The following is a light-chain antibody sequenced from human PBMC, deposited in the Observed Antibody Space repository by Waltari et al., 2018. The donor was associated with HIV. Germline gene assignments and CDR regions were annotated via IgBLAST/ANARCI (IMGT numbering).Light chain of an antibody. CDR2: KVS. CDR1: QSLVHSNGDTY. Sequence: DVVMTQTPLSSPVTLGQSASISCRSRQSLVHSNGDTYLSWLHQRPGQPPRLLIYKVSHRFSGVPDRFSGSGADTDFTLKISSVEAEDVGIYYCMQATEFPRTFGQGTKVEI. CDR3: MQATEFPRT. V-gene: IGKV2-24*01. J-gene: IGKJ1*01.